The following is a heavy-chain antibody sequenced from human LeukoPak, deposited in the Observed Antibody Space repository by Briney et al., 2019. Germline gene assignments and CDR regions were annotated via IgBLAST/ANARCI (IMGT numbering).Heavy chain of an antibody. Sequence: QPGGSLRLSCAASGFTFSTYWTHWVRQVPGKGLLWVSRIETDGSTTNYADSVKGRFTIFRDNAKNTLSLQMDSLRAEDTAVYYCVREGWEYWGQGTLVTVSS. D-gene: IGHD1-26*01. CDR3: VREGWEY. V-gene: IGHV3-74*01. CDR1: GFTFSTYW. J-gene: IGHJ4*02. CDR2: IETDGSTT.